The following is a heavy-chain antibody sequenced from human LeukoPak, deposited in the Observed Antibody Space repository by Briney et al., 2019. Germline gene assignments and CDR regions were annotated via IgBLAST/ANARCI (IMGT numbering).Heavy chain of an antibody. CDR2: MNPNSGNT. CDR1: GYTFTSYD. CDR3: AILPGRSYSMRGDAFDI. V-gene: IGHV1-8*01. J-gene: IGHJ3*02. D-gene: IGHD2-15*01. Sequence: ASVTVSCTASGYTFTSYDINWVRQATGQGLEWMGWMNPNSGNTGYAQKFQGRVTMTRNTSISTAYMELSSLRSEDTAVYYCAILPGRSYSMRGDAFDIWGQGTMVTVSS.